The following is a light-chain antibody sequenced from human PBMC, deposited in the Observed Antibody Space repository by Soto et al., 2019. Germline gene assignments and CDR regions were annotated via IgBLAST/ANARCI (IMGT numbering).Light chain of an antibody. V-gene: IGKV3-15*01. CDR1: QSVSSN. Sequence: EIAMTQSPATLSVSPGERATLSCRASQSVSSNLAWYQQKPGQAPRLLIYGATTRATGIPARFSGSGSGRAFTLTISSLQSEDFAVYYCQQYNNWSPWTFGQGTKVEIK. CDR2: GAT. J-gene: IGKJ1*01. CDR3: QQYNNWSPWT.